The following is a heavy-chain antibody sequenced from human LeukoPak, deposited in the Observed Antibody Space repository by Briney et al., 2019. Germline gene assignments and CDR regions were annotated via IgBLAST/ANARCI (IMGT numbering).Heavy chain of an antibody. CDR3: ARDRIEQQRTLGRSSNYYYYYYMDV. V-gene: IGHV3-48*01. Sequence: LPGGSLRLSCAASGFTFSSYSMIWVRQAPGKGLEWVSYISSSSSTIYYADSVKGRFTISRDNAKNSLYLQMNSLRAEDTAVYYCARDRIEQQRTLGRSSNYYYYYYMDVWGKGTTVTVSS. CDR1: GFTFSSYS. J-gene: IGHJ6*03. D-gene: IGHD6-13*01. CDR2: ISSSSSTI.